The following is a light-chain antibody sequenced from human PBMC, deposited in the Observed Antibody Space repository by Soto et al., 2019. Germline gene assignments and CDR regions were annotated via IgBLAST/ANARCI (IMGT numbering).Light chain of an antibody. CDR2: ENN. V-gene: IGLV1-51*01. Sequence: QSVLTQPPSVSAAPGQKVTISCSGSSSNIGNNYVSWYQQLPGTAPKLLIYENNKRPSGIPDRFSGSKSGTSATLGITGLQNGDEAEYYCGTWDKSLSAGVFGGGTKLTVL. CDR1: SSNIGNNY. J-gene: IGLJ3*02. CDR3: GTWDKSLSAGV.